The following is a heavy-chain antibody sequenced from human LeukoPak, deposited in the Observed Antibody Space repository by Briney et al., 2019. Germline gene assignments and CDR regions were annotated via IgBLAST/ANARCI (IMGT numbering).Heavy chain of an antibody. D-gene: IGHD3-3*01. J-gene: IGHJ5*02. CDR1: GFTFSSYA. Sequence: PGGSLRLSCAASGFTFSSYAMHWVRQAPGKGLEWVAVISYDGSNKYYADSVKGRFTISRDNSKNTLYLQMNSLRAEDTAVYYCARDSTYYDFWSREGGWFDPWGQGTLVTVSS. CDR2: ISYDGSNK. V-gene: IGHV3-30-3*01. CDR3: ARDSTYYDFWSREGGWFDP.